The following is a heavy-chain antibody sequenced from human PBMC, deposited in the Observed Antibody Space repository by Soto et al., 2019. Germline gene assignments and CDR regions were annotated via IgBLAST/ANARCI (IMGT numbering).Heavy chain of an antibody. V-gene: IGHV1-8*01. Sequence: ASVKVSCKASGYTFTSYDINWVRQATGQVLEWMGLMNPNSGNTGYAQKFQGRVTMTRNTSISTAYMELSSLRSEDTAVYYCARGPSIHLWLIYYYGMDVWGQGTTVTVSS. CDR2: MNPNSGNT. D-gene: IGHD5-18*01. J-gene: IGHJ6*02. CDR1: GYTFTSYD. CDR3: ARGPSIHLWLIYYYGMDV.